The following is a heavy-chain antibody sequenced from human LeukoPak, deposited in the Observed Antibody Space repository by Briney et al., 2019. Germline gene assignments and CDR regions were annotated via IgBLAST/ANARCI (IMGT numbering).Heavy chain of an antibody. D-gene: IGHD3-10*01. Sequence: GGSLRLSCAASGFTFSSFSMNWVRQAPGKGLEWVSYIRTSGTNTDYTGSVKGRFTISRDNAKNSLYLQMNSLRAEDTAVYYCAKDSGGSYYYYYMDVWGKGTTVTVSS. J-gene: IGHJ6*03. CDR3: AKDSGGSYYYYYMDV. V-gene: IGHV3-48*04. CDR1: GFTFSSFS. CDR2: IRTSGTNT.